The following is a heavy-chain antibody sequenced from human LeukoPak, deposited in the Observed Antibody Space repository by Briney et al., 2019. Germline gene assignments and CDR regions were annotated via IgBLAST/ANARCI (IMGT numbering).Heavy chain of an antibody. CDR2: VKQDGSDK. J-gene: IGHJ4*02. Sequence: GGSLRLSCAASGFTFTTYWMNWVRQAPGKGLEWVANVKQDGSDKYYVDSVKGRFTISRDNAKNTLYLQMNSLRAEDTAVYYCARGGSYGDYWGQGILVTVSS. CDR3: ARGGSYGDY. D-gene: IGHD3-16*01. CDR1: GFTFTTYW. V-gene: IGHV3-7*04.